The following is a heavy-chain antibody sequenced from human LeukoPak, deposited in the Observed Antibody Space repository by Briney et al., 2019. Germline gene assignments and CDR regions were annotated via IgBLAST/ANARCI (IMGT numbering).Heavy chain of an antibody. Sequence: KTGGSLRLSCAASGFTFSSYSMNWVRQAPGKGLEWVSSISSSSYIYYADSVKGRFTISRDNAKNSLYLQMNSLRAEDTAVYYCARGMDADYDFWSGYPYYFDYWGQGTLVTVSS. CDR3: ARGMDADYDFWSGYPYYFDY. V-gene: IGHV3-21*01. CDR1: GFTFSSYS. CDR2: ISSSSYI. J-gene: IGHJ4*02. D-gene: IGHD3-3*01.